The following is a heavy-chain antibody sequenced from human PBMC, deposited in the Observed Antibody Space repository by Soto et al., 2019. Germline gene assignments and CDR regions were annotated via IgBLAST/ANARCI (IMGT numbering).Heavy chain of an antibody. D-gene: IGHD3-16*01. CDR1: GFTFDDYG. V-gene: IGHV3-9*01. CDR2: ISWDSYSI. J-gene: IGHJ4*02. Sequence: EVQLVESGGGLVQPGRSLRLSCVGSGFTFDDYGMHWVRQAPGKGLEWVSGISWDSYSIGYADSVKGRFTISRDNAKNSLYLKMNSRKSEDTAFNYCAKARGGIDYWGQGTLVTVSS. CDR3: AKARGGIDY.